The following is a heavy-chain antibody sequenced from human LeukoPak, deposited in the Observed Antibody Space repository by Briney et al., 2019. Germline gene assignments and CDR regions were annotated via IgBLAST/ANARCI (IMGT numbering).Heavy chain of an antibody. D-gene: IGHD1-26*01. CDR2: IKQDESEK. CDR3: ARNKIVGASKFDY. V-gene: IGHV3-7*01. CDR1: GFTFSNYW. Sequence: GGSLRLSCAVSGFTFSNYWMSWVRQAPGKGLEWVAHIKQDESEKYYVDSVKGRFTISRDNAKNSLYLQMNSLRAEDTAIYYCARNKIVGASKFDYWGQGTLVTVSS. J-gene: IGHJ4*02.